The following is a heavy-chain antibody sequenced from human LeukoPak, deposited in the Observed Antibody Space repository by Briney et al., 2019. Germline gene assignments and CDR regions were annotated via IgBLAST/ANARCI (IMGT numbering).Heavy chain of an antibody. J-gene: IGHJ4*02. CDR2: FDPEDGET. V-gene: IGHV1-24*01. CDR3: ATDPMRGSGWYDDY. CDR1: GYTLTELS. Sequence: ASVKVSCKVSGYTLTELSMHWVRQAPGKGLEWMGGFDPEDGETIYAQKFQGRVTMTEDTSTDTAYMELSSLRSEDTAVYYCATDPMRGSGWYDDYWGQGTLVTVSS. D-gene: IGHD6-19*01.